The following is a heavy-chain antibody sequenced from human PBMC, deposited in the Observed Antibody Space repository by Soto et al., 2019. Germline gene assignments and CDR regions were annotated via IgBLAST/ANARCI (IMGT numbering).Heavy chain of an antibody. V-gene: IGHV4-39*01. CDR2: IYNSGST. CDR1: GGSISSSTYY. Sequence: QLQLQESGPGLVKPSETLSLTCTVSGGSISSSTYYWGWIRQPPGKGLEWIGSIYNSGSTYYNPSLKSRITXXAXTXXTQFPLKLSAVTAADTAVYYCARQSVVVVVAATHYWGQGTLVTVSS. J-gene: IGHJ4*02. D-gene: IGHD2-15*01. CDR3: ARQSVVVVVAATHY.